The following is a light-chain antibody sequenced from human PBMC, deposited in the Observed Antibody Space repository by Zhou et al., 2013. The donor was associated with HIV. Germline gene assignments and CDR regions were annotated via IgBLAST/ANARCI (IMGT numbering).Light chain of an antibody. V-gene: IGKV3-20*01. CDR3: QQYGVSPGT. CDR2: GAS. Sequence: EIVLTQSPATLSLSPGERATLSCTASQSVRSYLAWYQQKPGQAPRLLIFGASYRATGIPDRFSGSGSGTDFTLTISRLEPEDFAVYYCQQYGVSPGTFGGGTKVEIK. J-gene: IGKJ4*01. CDR1: QSVRSY.